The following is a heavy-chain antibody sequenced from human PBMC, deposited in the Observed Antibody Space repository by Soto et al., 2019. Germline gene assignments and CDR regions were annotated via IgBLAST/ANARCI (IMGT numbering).Heavy chain of an antibody. V-gene: IGHV3-66*04. Sequence: EVQLVESGGGLVQPGGSLRLSCEASGVTVSSNYMSWVRQAPGKGLEWVSVIYSGGSTYYAAYVKGRFTISRDNATNTLYLQMNRLRAEDTAVYYCARHGYNYGGGYFDYWGQGTLVTVSS. D-gene: IGHD5-18*01. CDR3: ARHGYNYGGGYFDY. CDR2: IYSGGST. CDR1: GVTVSSNY. J-gene: IGHJ4*02.